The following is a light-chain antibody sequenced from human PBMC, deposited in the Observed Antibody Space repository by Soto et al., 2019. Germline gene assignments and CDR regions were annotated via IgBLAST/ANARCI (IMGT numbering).Light chain of an antibody. J-gene: IGLJ1*01. Sequence: QSVLAQSPSVSGAPGQKVTISCTGSSSNIGAGYDLHWYQQLPGTAPKLLLYGNINRPSGVPDRFSGSKSGTSASLAITGLQAEAEADYYCQSYDTSLSAYVFGTGTKVTVL. CDR3: QSYDTSLSAYV. CDR2: GNI. CDR1: SSNIGAGYD. V-gene: IGLV1-40*01.